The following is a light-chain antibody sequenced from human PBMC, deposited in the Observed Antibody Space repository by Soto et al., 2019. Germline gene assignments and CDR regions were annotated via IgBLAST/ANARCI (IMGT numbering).Light chain of an antibody. J-gene: IGKJ4*01. Sequence: ETVLTQSPGTMSLSPGDRATLSCRASQSIINDFFAWYQQKPGQAPRLLIYGASNRATGIPDRFSGSGSGTGFTLTISRLEPEDFAVYYCQQYGSFPLTFGGGTKVGIK. CDR2: GAS. CDR1: QSIINDF. CDR3: QQYGSFPLT. V-gene: IGKV3-20*01.